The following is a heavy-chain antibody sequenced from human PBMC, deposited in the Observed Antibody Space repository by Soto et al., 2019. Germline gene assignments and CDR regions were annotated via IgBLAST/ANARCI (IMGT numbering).Heavy chain of an antibody. J-gene: IGHJ5*02. CDR2: MNPNSSNT. V-gene: IGHV1-8*01. D-gene: IGHD6-6*01. CDR1: GYTFTSYD. Sequence: QVQLVQSGAEEKKPGASVKVSCKASGYTFTSYDINWVRQATGQGLEWMGWMNPNSSNTGYAQKFQGRVTMTRNTSISTAYMELGSLRSEATAVYYCARGGGISSSLKNWFDPWGQGTLVTVSS. CDR3: ARGGGISSSLKNWFDP.